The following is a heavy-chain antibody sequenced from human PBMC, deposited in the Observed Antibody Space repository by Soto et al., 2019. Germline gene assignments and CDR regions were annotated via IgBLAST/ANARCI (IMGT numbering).Heavy chain of an antibody. J-gene: IGHJ6*03. D-gene: IGHD3-3*01. CDR1: GYTFTSYG. V-gene: IGHV1-18*01. CDR3: ARDRFFRITVFGVVIGPMDV. Sequence: VKVSCKASGYTFTSYGISWVRQAPGQGLEWMGWISAYNGNTNYAQKLQGRVTMTTDTSTSTAYMELRSLRSDDTAVYYCARDRFFRITVFGVVIGPMDVWGKGTTVTVSS. CDR2: ISAYNGNT.